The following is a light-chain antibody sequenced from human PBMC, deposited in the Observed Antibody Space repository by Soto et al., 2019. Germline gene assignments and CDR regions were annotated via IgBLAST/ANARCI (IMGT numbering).Light chain of an antibody. J-gene: IGLJ2*01. V-gene: IGLV2-23*03. Sequence: QSALTQPASVSGSPGQSITISCTGASRDVGTFDHVSWYQQHPGKAPLLIIYEGTKRPSGVSDRVSGSESDNTASLTISGLQAEDEADYYCCAYARSGTFVRFGGGTKLTVL. CDR1: SRDVGTFDH. CDR2: EGT. CDR3: CAYARSGTFVR.